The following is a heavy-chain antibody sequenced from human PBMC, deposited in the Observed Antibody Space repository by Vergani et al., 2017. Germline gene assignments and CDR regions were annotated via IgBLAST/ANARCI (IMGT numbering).Heavy chain of an antibody. Sequence: QVQLQESGPGLVKPSQTLSLTCTVSGASINNDFYYWHWIRQPAGKGLEWIGRIYVSGITDYNSSLQSRVSMSVDTSKNQFSLTLTSVTAADTAVYYCARDNKQLRPRAFDLWGQGQWSPSPQ. CDR2: IYVSGIT. V-gene: IGHV4-61*02. CDR1: GASINNDFYY. CDR3: ARDNKQLRPRAFDL. D-gene: IGHD4-23*01. J-gene: IGHJ3*01.